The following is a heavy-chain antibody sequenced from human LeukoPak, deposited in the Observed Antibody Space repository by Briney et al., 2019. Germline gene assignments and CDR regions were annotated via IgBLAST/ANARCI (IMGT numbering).Heavy chain of an antibody. CDR2: IYYSGST. D-gene: IGHD5-24*01. V-gene: IGHV4-59*11. J-gene: IGHJ4*02. CDR1: GGSIISHY. Sequence: PSETLSLTCTVSGGSIISHYWSWIRQPPGKGLEWIGYIYYSGSTNYNPSLKSRVTISVDTSKDQFSLKLSSVTAADTAVYYCARVAGRWLPARYFDSWGQGTLVTVSS. CDR3: ARVAGRWLPARYFDS.